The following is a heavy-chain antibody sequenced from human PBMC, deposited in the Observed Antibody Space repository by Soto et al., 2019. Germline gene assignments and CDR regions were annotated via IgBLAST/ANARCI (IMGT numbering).Heavy chain of an antibody. D-gene: IGHD3-22*01. Sequence: GGSLRLSCAASGFTFSSYGMHWVRQAPGKGLEWVAVIWYDGSNKYYADSVKGRFTISRDNSKNTLYLQMNSLRAEDTAVYYCARDRVTITMIVVGIYYYGMDVWGQGTTVTVSS. J-gene: IGHJ6*02. CDR3: ARDRVTITMIVVGIYYYGMDV. V-gene: IGHV3-33*01. CDR1: GFTFSSYG. CDR2: IWYDGSNK.